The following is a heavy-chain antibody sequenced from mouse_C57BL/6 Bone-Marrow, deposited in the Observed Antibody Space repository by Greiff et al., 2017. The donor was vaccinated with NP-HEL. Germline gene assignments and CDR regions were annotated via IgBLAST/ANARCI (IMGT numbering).Heavy chain of an antibody. J-gene: IGHJ1*03. D-gene: IGHD1-1*01. V-gene: IGHV1-81*01. CDR1: GYTFTSYG. Sequence: QVQLQQSGAELARPGASVKLSCKASGYTFTSYGISWVKQRTGQGLEWIGEIYPRSGNTYYNEKFKGKATLTADKSSSTAYMELRSLTSEDSAVYFCARHYGSSYRYFVVWGTGTTVTVSS. CDR3: ARHYGSSYRYFVV. CDR2: IYPRSGNT.